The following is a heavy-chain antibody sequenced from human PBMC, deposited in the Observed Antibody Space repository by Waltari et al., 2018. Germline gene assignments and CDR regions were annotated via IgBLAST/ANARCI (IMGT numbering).Heavy chain of an antibody. V-gene: IGHV3-23*01. Sequence: EVQLLESGGGLVQPGGSLRLSCAASGFTFSRYAMSWVRQAPGKGLEWVSAISGSGGSTYYADSVKGRFTISRDNSKNTLYLQMNSLRSEDTAVYYCATAPTPQQLPLYWGQGTLVTVSS. J-gene: IGHJ4*02. CDR3: ATAPTPQQLPLY. D-gene: IGHD2-2*01. CDR1: GFTFSRYA. CDR2: ISGSGGST.